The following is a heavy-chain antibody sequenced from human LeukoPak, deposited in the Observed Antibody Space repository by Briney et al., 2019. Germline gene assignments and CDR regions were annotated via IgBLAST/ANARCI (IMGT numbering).Heavy chain of an antibody. D-gene: IGHD2-15*01. CDR2: ISGSGGST. CDR3: ATAVVVDALDI. J-gene: IGHJ3*02. CDR1: GFPLRNHA. Sequence: GGSLRLTCAASGFPLRNHAMSWVRQAPGKGLEWVSTISGSGGSTYYADSVKGLFTISRDNSKNTLYLQMNSLRAEDTAVYYCATAVVVDALDIWAKGQWSPSLQ. V-gene: IGHV3-23*01.